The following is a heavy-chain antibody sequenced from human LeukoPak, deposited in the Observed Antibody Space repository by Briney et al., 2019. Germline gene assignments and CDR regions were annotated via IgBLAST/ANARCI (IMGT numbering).Heavy chain of an antibody. Sequence: ASVKVSCKASGYTFTGYYMHWVRQAPGQGLEWMGWINPNSGGTNYARKFQGRVTMTRDTSISTAYMELSRLRSDDTAVYYCARAPYYYDSSGYYRGSTRPFFDYWGQGTLVTVSS. CDR3: ARAPYYYDSSGYYRGSTRPFFDY. J-gene: IGHJ4*02. D-gene: IGHD3-22*01. V-gene: IGHV1-2*02. CDR1: GYTFTGYY. CDR2: INPNSGGT.